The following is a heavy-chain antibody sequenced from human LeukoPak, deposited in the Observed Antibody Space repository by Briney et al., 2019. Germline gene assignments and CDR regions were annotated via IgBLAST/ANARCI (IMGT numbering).Heavy chain of an antibody. D-gene: IGHD3-10*01. CDR2: IYSGGST. CDR1: GFTVSSNY. J-gene: IGHJ4*02. V-gene: IGHV3-66*01. CDR3: ARDPSCGSGSPYYFDY. Sequence: GGSLRLSCAASGFTVSSNYMSWVRQAPGKGLEWVSVIYSGGSTYYADSVKGRFTISRDNSKNTLYLQMNSLRAEDTAVYYCARDPSCGSGSPYYFDYWGQGTLVTVSS.